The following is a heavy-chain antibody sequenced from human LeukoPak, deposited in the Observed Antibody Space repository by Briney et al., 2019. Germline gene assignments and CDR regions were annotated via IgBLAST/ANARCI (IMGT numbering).Heavy chain of an antibody. CDR3: ERIMGGGSHRVYLDV. CDR1: GYSFTSYD. D-gene: IGHD2-8*01. Sequence: ASVKLSCKASGYSFTSYDINWVRQATGQGLEWLRYMNPNSAATGFAPTFRDRLMLTWNNSINTAYMHLSSLGSEDTAVYYCERIMGGGSHRVYLDVWGEGTMVTVSS. V-gene: IGHV1-8*01. CDR2: MNPNSAAT. J-gene: IGHJ6*02.